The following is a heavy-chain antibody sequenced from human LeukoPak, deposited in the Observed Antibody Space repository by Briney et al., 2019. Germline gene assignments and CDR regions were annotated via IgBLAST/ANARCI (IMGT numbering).Heavy chain of an antibody. J-gene: IGHJ4*02. D-gene: IGHD3-9*01. CDR1: GYTFTGHS. CDR2: IKPNSGGT. Sequence: ASVKVSCKASGYTFTGHSMYWVRQAPGQGLEWMGWIKPNSGGTNYAQKFQGRVTMTRDTSISTAYMELSRLRSDDTAVYYCARGPHGRIYDILTGFDYWGQGTLATVSS. V-gene: IGHV1-2*02. CDR3: ARGPHGRIYDILTGFDY.